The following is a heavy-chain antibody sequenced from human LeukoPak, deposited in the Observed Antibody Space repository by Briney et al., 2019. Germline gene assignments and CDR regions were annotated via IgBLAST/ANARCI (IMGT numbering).Heavy chain of an antibody. V-gene: IGHV3-30-3*01. CDR2: ISYDGINI. CDR1: GFTFSSYS. Sequence: GGSLRLSCAASGFTFSSYSMHWVRQAPGKGLEWVAVISYDGINIYYADSVKGRFTISRDNSKNTLYLQMNSLRAEDTAMYYCAKDGIVVSYFDYWGQGTLVTVSS. D-gene: IGHD3-22*01. J-gene: IGHJ4*02. CDR3: AKDGIVVSYFDY.